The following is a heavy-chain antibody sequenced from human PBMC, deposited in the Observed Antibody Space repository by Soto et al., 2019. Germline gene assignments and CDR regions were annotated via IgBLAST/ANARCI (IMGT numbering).Heavy chain of an antibody. CDR2: INSDGSTT. J-gene: IGHJ4*02. V-gene: IGHV3-74*01. CDR3: AAGSIYDSSVAGDF. CDR1: GFTFSTYW. Sequence: GGSLRLSCAASGFTFSTYWMHWVRQAPGKGLVWVARINSDGSTTNYADSVKGRLTVSRDNAKNTLYLQMNSLRAEDTAVYYCAAGSIYDSSVAGDFWGQGTLVTVSS. D-gene: IGHD3-22*01.